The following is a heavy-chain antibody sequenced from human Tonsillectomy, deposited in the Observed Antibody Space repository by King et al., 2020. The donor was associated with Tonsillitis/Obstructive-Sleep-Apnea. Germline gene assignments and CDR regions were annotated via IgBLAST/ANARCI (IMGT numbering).Heavy chain of an antibody. Sequence: QLQESGPGLVKPSETLSLTCTVSGGSVSSSTYYWGWTRQPPGKGLEWIASIYYSGSTYYNPSLKSRVTISVDTSKNQFSLKLSSVTAADTAVFYCARLDSYHYYMDVWGKGTTVTVSS. CDR3: ARLDSYHYYMDV. CDR1: GGSVSSSTYY. CDR2: IYYSGST. J-gene: IGHJ6*03. D-gene: IGHD3-22*01. V-gene: IGHV4-39*01.